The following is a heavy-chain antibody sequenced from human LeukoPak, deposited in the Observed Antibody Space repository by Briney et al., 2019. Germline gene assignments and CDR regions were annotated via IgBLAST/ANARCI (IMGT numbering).Heavy chain of an antibody. V-gene: IGHV4-34*01. Sequence: SETLSLTCTVSGGSFNDYYWSWSRQPPGKGLDLIWEMCHSGSTTNYNPSLERRGSISLDTSQNQLSPTVRSVTAADAAAYYSSRTSLVPQAGLRYYYQYYGMDVWGQGTTVTVSS. J-gene: IGHJ6*02. CDR1: GGSFNDYY. D-gene: IGHD6-13*01. CDR3: SRTSLVPQAGLRYYYQYYGMDV. CDR2: MCHSGSTT.